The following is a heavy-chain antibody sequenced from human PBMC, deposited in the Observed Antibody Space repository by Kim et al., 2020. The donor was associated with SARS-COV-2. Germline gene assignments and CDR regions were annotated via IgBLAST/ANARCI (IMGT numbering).Heavy chain of an antibody. CDR1: GYTFTSYD. D-gene: IGHD3-3*01. V-gene: IGHV1-8*01. CDR3: ARGGFPMIFGSPILSDGF. CDR2: MIPNIGNT. J-gene: IGHJ5*01. Sequence: ASVKVSCKAAGYTFTSYDISWVRQAPGQGFEWMGWMIPNIGNTSYAQKFQGRVTMTSDTSISTAYMELRGLSSEDPAFYYCARGGFPMIFGSPILSDGF.